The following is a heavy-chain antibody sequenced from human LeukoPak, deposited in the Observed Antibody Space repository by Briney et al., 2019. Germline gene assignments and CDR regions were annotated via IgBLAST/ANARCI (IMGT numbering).Heavy chain of an antibody. CDR2: INPNSGGT. D-gene: IGHD3-10*01. CDR1: GYTFTGYY. J-gene: IGHJ4*02. Sequence: ASVKVSCRASGYTFTGYYMHWVRQAPGQGLEWMGWINPNSGGTEYAQKFQGRVTMTRDTSISTAYMELSRLRSDDTAVHYCARDSITMIRGVIGYWGQGTLVTVSS. CDR3: ARDSITMIRGVIGY. V-gene: IGHV1-2*02.